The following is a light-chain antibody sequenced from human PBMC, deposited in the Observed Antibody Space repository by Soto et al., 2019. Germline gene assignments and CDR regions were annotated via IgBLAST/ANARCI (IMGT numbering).Light chain of an antibody. CDR1: QSVSNNY. CDR3: QQYGSSGT. Sequence: ESVLTQSPGTQSLSPGERATLSCRASQSVSNNYLAWYQQKPGQAPRLLIYGASNRATGIPDRFSGSGSGTDFTLTISGLEPEDFAVYYCQQYGSSGTFGQGTKVDI. V-gene: IGKV3-20*01. J-gene: IGKJ1*01. CDR2: GAS.